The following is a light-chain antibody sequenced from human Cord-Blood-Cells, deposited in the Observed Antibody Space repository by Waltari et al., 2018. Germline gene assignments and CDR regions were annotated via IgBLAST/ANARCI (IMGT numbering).Light chain of an antibody. CDR2: DVS. J-gene: IGLJ3*02. CDR1: SSRVGGYNY. V-gene: IGLV2-11*01. CDR3: CSYAGSYTWV. Sequence: QSALTQPRSVSGSPGQSVTIPCTVTSSRVGGYNYVSWYQQHPGKAPKLMIYDVSKRPSGVPDRFSGSKSGNTASLTISGLQAEDEADYYCCSYAGSYTWVFGGGTKLTVL.